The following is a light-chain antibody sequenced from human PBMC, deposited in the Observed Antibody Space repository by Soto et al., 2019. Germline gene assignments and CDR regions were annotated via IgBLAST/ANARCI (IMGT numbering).Light chain of an antibody. Sequence: DIQMTQSPSSLSASVGDRVTITCQASQDISNYLNWYQQKPGKDPKLLIYDASNLETGVPSRFSGSGSGTDVTFTISSLQPEDIATYYCQQYDNLLLTFGGGTKVEIK. CDR3: QQYDNLLLT. V-gene: IGKV1-33*01. CDR1: QDISNY. J-gene: IGKJ4*01. CDR2: DAS.